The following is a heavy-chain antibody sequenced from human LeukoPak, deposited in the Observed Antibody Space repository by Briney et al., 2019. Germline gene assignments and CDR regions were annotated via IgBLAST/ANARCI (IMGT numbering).Heavy chain of an antibody. CDR2: IIPILGIA. D-gene: IGHD3-10*01. V-gene: IGHV1-69*04. Sequence: GSSVKVSCKASGGTFSSYAINWVRQAPGQGLEWMGRIIPILGIANYAQKFQGRVTITADKSTSTAYMELSSLRSEDTAVYYCARDRFGELLPPGPFDYWGQGTLVTVSS. CDR1: GGTFSSYA. CDR3: ARDRFGELLPPGPFDY. J-gene: IGHJ4*02.